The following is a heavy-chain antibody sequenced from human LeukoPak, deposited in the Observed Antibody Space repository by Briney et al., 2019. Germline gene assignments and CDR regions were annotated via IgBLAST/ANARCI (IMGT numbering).Heavy chain of an antibody. CDR2: IYSGGYT. CDR1: GFSVSSNY. J-gene: IGHJ4*02. CDR3: ARDKSGWYAYY. Sequence: GGSLRLSCEVAGFSVSSNYMSWVRLAPGKGLEWVSVIYSGGYTYYAGSMKGRFTISRDNSKNTLDLQMNSLRVEDTAVYYCARDKSGWYAYYWGQGTLVTVSS. V-gene: IGHV3-66*01. D-gene: IGHD6-19*01.